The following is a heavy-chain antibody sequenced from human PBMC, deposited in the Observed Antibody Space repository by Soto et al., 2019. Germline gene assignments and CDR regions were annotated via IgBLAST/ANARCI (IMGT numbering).Heavy chain of an antibody. CDR2: ISSSSSYI. J-gene: IGHJ6*02. CDR1: GFTFSSYS. D-gene: IGHD3-3*01. Sequence: EVQLVESGGGLVKPGGSLRLSCAASGFTFSSYSMNWVRQAPGKGLEWVSSISSSSSYIYYADSVKGRFTISRDNAKNSLYLQMNSLRAEDTAVYYCARDFSPGDDKPDYYYYGMDVWGQGTTVTVSS. CDR3: ARDFSPGDDKPDYYYYGMDV. V-gene: IGHV3-21*01.